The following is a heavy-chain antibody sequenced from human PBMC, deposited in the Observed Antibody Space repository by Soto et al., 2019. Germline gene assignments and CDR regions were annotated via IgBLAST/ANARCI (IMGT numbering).Heavy chain of an antibody. V-gene: IGHV3-33*01. CDR2: IWYDGSNK. CDR1: VSTFSSYG. CDR3: ARGGYYYGSGSYYYYFDY. Sequence: VXLSCAGSVSTFSSYGMHWVRQAPCRGLEWVAVIWYDGSNKYYADSVKGRFTISRDNSKNTLYLQMNSLRAEDTAVYYCARGGYYYGSGSYYYYFDYWGQGTLVTVSS. J-gene: IGHJ4*02. D-gene: IGHD3-10*01.